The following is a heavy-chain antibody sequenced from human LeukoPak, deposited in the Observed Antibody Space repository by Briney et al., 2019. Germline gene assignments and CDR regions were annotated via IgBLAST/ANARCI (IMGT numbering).Heavy chain of an antibody. CDR3: ARDSGSSPLAFDI. CDR2: IYSGGST. D-gene: IGHD3-10*01. V-gene: IGHV3-53*01. Sequence: GGSLRLSCAASGFTVSSNYMSWVPQAPGKGLEWGSVIYSGGSTYYAASVKGRFTISRDNSKNTLYLQMNSLGAEDTAVYYCARDSGSSPLAFDIWGQGTMVTVSS. J-gene: IGHJ3*02. CDR1: GFTVSSNY.